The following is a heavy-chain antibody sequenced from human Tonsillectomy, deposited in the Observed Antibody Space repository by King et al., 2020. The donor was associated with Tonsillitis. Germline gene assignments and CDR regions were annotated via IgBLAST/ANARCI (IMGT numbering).Heavy chain of an antibody. CDR1: GYSFTNHW. CDR3: ARPKDYYTSGSYGMDV. J-gene: IGHJ6*02. V-gene: IGHV5-51*01. CDR2: IYPGDSDT. D-gene: IGHD3-10*01. Sequence: QLVQSGAELKKPGESLKISCQGSGYSFTNHWIAWVRQMPGKGLEWMGLIYPGDSDTRYSPSFQGQVTFSADKSISTAYLQWGSLKASDTATYYCARPKDYYTSGSYGMDVWGQGTTVIVSS.